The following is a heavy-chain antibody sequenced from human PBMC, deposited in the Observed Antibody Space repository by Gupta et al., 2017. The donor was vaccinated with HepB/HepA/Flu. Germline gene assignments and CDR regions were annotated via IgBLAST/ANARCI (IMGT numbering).Heavy chain of an antibody. D-gene: IGHD3-22*01. CDR2: INQEGSEK. J-gene: IGHJ3*02. V-gene: IGHV3-7*01. CDR1: GFRFSNYW. CDR3: ANLGRYYHRSGYYYINDDDFDI. Sequence: EVQLVESGGGLVQPGGSLRLSCAASGFRFSNYWMTWFRQAPGKGLEWVANINQEGSEKYDVDSVKGRFTISRDNAMISLYLQMDILRAEDTAVYYCANLGRYYHRSGYYYINDDDFDIWGQGTMVTVSS.